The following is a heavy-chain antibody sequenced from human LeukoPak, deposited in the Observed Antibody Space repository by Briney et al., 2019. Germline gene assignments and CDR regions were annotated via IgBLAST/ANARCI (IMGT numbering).Heavy chain of an antibody. CDR1: GGTFSSYA. CDR2: IIPIFGTA. J-gene: IGHJ4*02. V-gene: IGHV1-69*13. D-gene: IGHD6-13*01. CDR3: ASYRGYSSSYFDY. Sequence: ASVKVSCKAFGGTFSSYAISWVRQAPGQGLEWMGGIIPIFGTANYAQKFQGRVTITADESTSTAYMELSSLRSEDTAVYYCASYRGYSSSYFDYWGQGTLVTVSS.